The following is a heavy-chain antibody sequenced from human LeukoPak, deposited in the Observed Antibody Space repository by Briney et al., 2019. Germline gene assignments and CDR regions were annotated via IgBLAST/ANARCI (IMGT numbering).Heavy chain of an antibody. CDR3: AKGMREGGNWFDP. CDR1: GFTFSSYG. CDR2: ISYDGSNK. Sequence: GGSLRLSCAASGFTFSSYGMHWVRQAPGKGLEWVAVISYDGSNKYYADSVKGRFTISRDNSKNTPYLQMNSLRAEDTAVYYCAKGMREGGNWFDPWGQGTLVTVSS. D-gene: IGHD3-16*01. V-gene: IGHV3-30*18. J-gene: IGHJ5*02.